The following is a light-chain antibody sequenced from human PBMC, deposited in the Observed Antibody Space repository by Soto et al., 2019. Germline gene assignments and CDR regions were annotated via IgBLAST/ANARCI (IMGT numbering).Light chain of an antibody. CDR2: VGTGGIVG. CDR1: SGYSNYK. V-gene: IGLV9-49*01. Sequence: QSVLTQPPSASASLGASVTLTCTLSSGYSNYKVDWYQQRPGKGPRFVMRVGTGGIVGSKGDGIPDRFSVLGSGLNRYLTIKNIQEEDESDYHCGADHGSWSNFSYVFGTGTKLTVL. CDR3: GADHGSWSNFSYV. J-gene: IGLJ1*01.